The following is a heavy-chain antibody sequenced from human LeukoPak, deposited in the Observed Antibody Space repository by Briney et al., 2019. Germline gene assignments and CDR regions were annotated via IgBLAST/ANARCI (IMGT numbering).Heavy chain of an antibody. D-gene: IGHD4-17*01. CDR3: ARTYGDYVIDY. J-gene: IGHJ4*02. Sequence: PSETLSLTCTVSGGSISSGDYYWSWIRQHPGKGLEWIGYIYYSGSTYYNPSLKSRVTISVDTSKNQFSLKLSSVTAADTAVYYCARTYGDYVIDYWGQGTLVTVSS. CDR1: GGSISSGDYY. CDR2: IYYSGST. V-gene: IGHV4-31*03.